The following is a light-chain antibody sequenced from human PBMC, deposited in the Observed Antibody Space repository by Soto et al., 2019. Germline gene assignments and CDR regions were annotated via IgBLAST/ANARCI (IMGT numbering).Light chain of an antibody. J-gene: IGKJ5*01. V-gene: IGKV1-9*01. Sequence: DIQLTQTASFLSAPVEDRLTITCRSSQGINNYLAWYQQKPGKAPNLLTYATSTLQSVVPSRFSGSGSGTEFTLTISRLEPEDFAVYYCQRYGSSPTITFGQGTRLEIK. CDR1: QGINNY. CDR2: ATS. CDR3: QRYGSSPTIT.